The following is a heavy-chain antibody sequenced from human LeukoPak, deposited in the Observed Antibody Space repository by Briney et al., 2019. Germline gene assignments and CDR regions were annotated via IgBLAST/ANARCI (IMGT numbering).Heavy chain of an antibody. V-gene: IGHV3-21*01. CDR3: ARTYFYYDSSGSISFFDY. CDR2: IGSSSSYI. Sequence: GGSLRLSCAASGFTFSSYSMNWVRQAPGKGLEWVSSIGSSSSYIYYADSVKGRFTISRDNAKNSLYLQMNSLRAEDTAVYYCARTYFYYDSSGSISFFDYWGQGTLVTVSS. D-gene: IGHD3-22*01. CDR1: GFTFSSYS. J-gene: IGHJ4*02.